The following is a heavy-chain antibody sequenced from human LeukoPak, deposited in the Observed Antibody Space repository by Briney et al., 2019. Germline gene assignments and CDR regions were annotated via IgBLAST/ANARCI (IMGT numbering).Heavy chain of an antibody. CDR1: GYTFTSYY. V-gene: IGHV1-46*01. CDR3: ARRVVVAATRYYGMDV. Sequence: ASVKVSCKASGYTFTSYYMHWVRQAPGQGLEWMGIINPSGGSTSYAQKFQGRVTMTRDTSTSTVYMELSSLRSEDTAVYYCARRVVVAATRYYGMDVWGQGTTVTVSS. CDR2: INPSGGST. D-gene: IGHD2-15*01. J-gene: IGHJ6*02.